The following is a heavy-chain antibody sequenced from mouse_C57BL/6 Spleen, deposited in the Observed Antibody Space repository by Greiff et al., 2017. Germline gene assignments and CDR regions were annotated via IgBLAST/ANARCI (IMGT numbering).Heavy chain of an antibody. CDR2: INPNNGGT. CDR3: ARSSFAY. J-gene: IGHJ3*01. CDR1: GYTFTDYY. V-gene: IGHV1-26*01. Sequence: VQLQQSGPELVKPGASVKISCKASGYTFTDYYMNWVKQSHGKSLEWIGDINPNNGGTSYNQKFKGKATLTVDKSSSTAYMELRSLTSEDSAVYYCARSSFAYWGQGTLGNVSA.